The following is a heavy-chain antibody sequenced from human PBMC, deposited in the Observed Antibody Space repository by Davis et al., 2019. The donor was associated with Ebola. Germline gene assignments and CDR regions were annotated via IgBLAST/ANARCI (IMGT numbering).Heavy chain of an antibody. CDR1: GGTFSSYA. CDR3: ARVSGYSSGWSYFDL. D-gene: IGHD6-19*01. CDR2: IIPIFGTA. V-gene: IGHV1-69*06. Sequence: SVKVSCKASGGTFSSYAISWVRQAPGQGLEWMGGIIPIFGTANYAQKFQGRVTITADKSTSTAYMELSSLRSEDTAVYYCARVSGYSSGWSYFDLWGRGTLVTVSS. J-gene: IGHJ2*01.